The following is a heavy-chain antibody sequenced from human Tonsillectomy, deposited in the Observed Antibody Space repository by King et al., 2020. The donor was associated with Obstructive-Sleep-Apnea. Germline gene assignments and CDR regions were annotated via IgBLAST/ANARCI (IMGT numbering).Heavy chain of an antibody. D-gene: IGHD6-19*01. CDR1: GDSVSSNSAA. CDR3: ARQYSSGWPLYYYYGMDV. Sequence: VQLQQSGPGLVKPSQTLSLTCAISGDSVSSNSAAWNWIRQSPSRGLEWLGRTYYRSKWYNDYAVSVKSRITINPDTSKNQFSLQLNSVTPGDTAVYYCARQYSSGWPLYYYYGMDVWGQGTTVTVSS. J-gene: IGHJ6*02. CDR2: TYYRSKWYN. V-gene: IGHV6-1*01.